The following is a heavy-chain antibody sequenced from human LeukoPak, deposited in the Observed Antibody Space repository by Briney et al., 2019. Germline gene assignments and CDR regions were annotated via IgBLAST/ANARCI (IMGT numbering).Heavy chain of an antibody. Sequence: GGSLRLSCAASGFTFSNYGIHWVRQAPGKGLEWVAVIWYDGSNKYYADSVKGRFTISRDNSKNTLYLQMNSLRAEDTAVYYWAGWFGELSAVRHYYYYGMDVWGQGTTVTVSS. V-gene: IGHV3-33*01. CDR3: AGWFGELSAVRHYYYYGMDV. J-gene: IGHJ6*02. CDR1: GFTFSNYG. D-gene: IGHD3-10*01. CDR2: IWYDGSNK.